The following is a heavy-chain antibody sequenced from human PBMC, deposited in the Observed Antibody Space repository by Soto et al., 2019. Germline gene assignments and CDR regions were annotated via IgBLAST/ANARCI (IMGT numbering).Heavy chain of an antibody. CDR1: GFTFSSYG. Sequence: PGGSLRLSCAASGFTFSSYGMHWVRQAPGKGLEWVAVISYDGSNKYYADSVKGRFTISRDNSKNTLYLQMNSLRAEDTAVYYCAKDRLPIVVVPAPYYYYGMDVWGQGTTVTVSS. D-gene: IGHD2-2*01. CDR3: AKDRLPIVVVPAPYYYYGMDV. V-gene: IGHV3-30*18. J-gene: IGHJ6*02. CDR2: ISYDGSNK.